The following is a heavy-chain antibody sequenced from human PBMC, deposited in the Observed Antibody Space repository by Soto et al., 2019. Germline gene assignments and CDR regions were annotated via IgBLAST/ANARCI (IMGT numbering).Heavy chain of an antibody. D-gene: IGHD3-9*01. CDR3: GRLEGLATISYYFDY. CDR2: IYYSGST. CDR1: GGSISSSSYY. V-gene: IGHV4-39*01. Sequence: TSETLSLTCTVSGGSISSSSYYWGWIRQPPGKGLEWIGSIYYSGSTYYNPSLKRRVTISVDKSKNQFSLKLSSWTAADTAVYDCGRLEGLATISYYFDYWGQGTLVTVSS. J-gene: IGHJ4*02.